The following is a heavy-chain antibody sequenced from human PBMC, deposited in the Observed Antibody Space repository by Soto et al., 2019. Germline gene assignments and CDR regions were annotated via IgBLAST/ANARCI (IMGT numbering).Heavy chain of an antibody. CDR3: GRDGGYAFG. V-gene: IGHV3-33*01. D-gene: IGHD2-2*01. J-gene: IGHJ4*02. CDR1: GFTFSSYG. CDR2: IWYDGSNK. Sequence: GGSLRLSCAASGFTFSSYGMHWVRQAPGKGLEWVAVIWYDGSNKYYADSVKGRFTISRDNSKNTLYLQMNSLRAEDTAVYYCGRDGGYAFGWGQGTLVTVSA.